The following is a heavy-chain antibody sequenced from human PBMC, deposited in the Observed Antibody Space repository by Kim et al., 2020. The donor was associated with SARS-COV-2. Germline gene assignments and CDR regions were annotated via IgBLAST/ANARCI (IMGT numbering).Heavy chain of an antibody. D-gene: IGHD2-21*01. CDR1: GYTFTSYT. CDR3: ARGVHHSGDYQD. Sequence: ASVKVSCKASGYTFTSYTFHWVRQAPGQRPEWMGRIYAGNGDTDYSRKFQGRVTFSGDTSASTVYMDLSSLSSDDTAVHYFARGVHHSGDYQDWGQGTLV. CDR2: IYAGNGDT. J-gene: IGHJ4*02. V-gene: IGHV1-3*01.